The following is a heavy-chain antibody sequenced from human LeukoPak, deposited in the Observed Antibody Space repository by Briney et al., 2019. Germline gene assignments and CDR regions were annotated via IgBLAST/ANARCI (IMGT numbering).Heavy chain of an antibody. J-gene: IGHJ4*02. D-gene: IGHD6-19*01. CDR2: IWYDGSNK. CDR3: ARGVAGLDY. V-gene: IGHV3-33*08. Sequence: GGSLRLSCAASGFTFSSYAMSWVRQAPGKGLEWVAVIWYDGSNKYYADSVKGRFTISRDNSKNTLYLQINSLRPEDTAVYYCARGVAGLDYWGQGTLVTVSS. CDR1: GFTFSSYA.